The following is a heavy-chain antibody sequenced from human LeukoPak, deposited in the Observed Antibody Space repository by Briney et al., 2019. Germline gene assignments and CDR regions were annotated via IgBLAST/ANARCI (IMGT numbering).Heavy chain of an antibody. CDR2: ISSSGSTI. CDR3: ARDRHYYGSGSYYRGYYFDY. D-gene: IGHD3-10*01. J-gene: IGHJ4*02. Sequence: PGRSLRLSCAASRFTFSDYYMSWISQAPGEGLEWVSYISSSGSTIYYADSVKGRFTISRDNAKNSLYLQMNSLRAEDTAVYYCARDRHYYGSGSYYRGYYFDYWGQGTLVTVSS. CDR1: RFTFSDYY. V-gene: IGHV3-11*01.